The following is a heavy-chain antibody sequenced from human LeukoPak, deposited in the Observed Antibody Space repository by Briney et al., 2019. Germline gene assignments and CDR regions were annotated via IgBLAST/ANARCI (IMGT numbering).Heavy chain of an antibody. Sequence: GGSLRLSRAASGFTFSTYAIHWVRQAPGKGLEWVAVIWYDGNEQYYADSVKRRFIISRDNSKSTSDLQMNSLRAGDTAVYYCAREGDSRWGELSPWGQGTLVTVSA. V-gene: IGHV3-33*01. D-gene: IGHD3-16*02. CDR3: AREGDSRWGELSP. CDR2: IWYDGNEQ. J-gene: IGHJ1*01. CDR1: GFTFSTYA.